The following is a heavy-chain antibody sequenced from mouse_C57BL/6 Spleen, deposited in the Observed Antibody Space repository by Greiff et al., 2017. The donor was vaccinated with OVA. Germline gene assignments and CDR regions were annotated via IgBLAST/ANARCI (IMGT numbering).Heavy chain of an antibody. D-gene: IGHD2-2*01. CDR2: INPGSGGT. V-gene: IGHV1-54*01. J-gene: IGHJ4*01. Sequence: VQLQESGAELVRPGTSVKVSCKASGYAFTNYLIEWVKQRPGQGLEWIGVINPGSGGTNYNEKFKGKATLTAAKSSSTAYMQLSSLTSEDAAVYFCARMGYDDYYAMDYWGQGTSVTVSS. CDR1: GYAFTNYL. CDR3: ARMGYDDYYAMDY.